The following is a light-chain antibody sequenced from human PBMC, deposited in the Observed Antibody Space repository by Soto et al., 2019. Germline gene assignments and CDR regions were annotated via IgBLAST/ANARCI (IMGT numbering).Light chain of an antibody. CDR3: SSWARSLSV. Sequence: QSVLTQPASASGSPGQSITISCTGSSSDIGAYNYVSWYQQHPGKAPKLIIYEASKRPSGIASRFSGSKSGNTASLTISGHQAEDEADYSCSSWARSLSVLG. CDR1: SSDIGAYNY. V-gene: IGLV2-14*01. CDR2: EAS. J-gene: IGLJ7*01.